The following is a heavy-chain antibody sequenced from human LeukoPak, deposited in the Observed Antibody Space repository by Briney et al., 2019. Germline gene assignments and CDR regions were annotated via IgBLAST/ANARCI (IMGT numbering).Heavy chain of an antibody. Sequence: SETLSLTCTVSGGSINSGSYYWSWIRQPAGKGLEWIGRIYTSGSTNYNPSLKSRVTISADTSKNQFSLKLSSVTAADTAVYYCARAGPFGNWFDPWGQGTLVTVSS. CDR2: IYTSGST. CDR1: GGSINSGSYY. V-gene: IGHV4-61*02. D-gene: IGHD3-10*01. J-gene: IGHJ5*02. CDR3: ARAGPFGNWFDP.